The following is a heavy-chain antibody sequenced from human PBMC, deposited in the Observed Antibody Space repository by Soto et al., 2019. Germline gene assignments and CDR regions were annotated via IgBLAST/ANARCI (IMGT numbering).Heavy chain of an antibody. CDR3: ARDPVSIAAAGIGIWFDP. V-gene: IGHV1-2*04. J-gene: IGHJ5*02. Sequence: QVQLVQSGAEVKKPGASVKVSCKASGYTFTGYYMHWVRQAPGQGLEWMGWINPNSGGTNYAQKFQGWVTMTRDTSISTAYMELRRLRSDDTAVYYCARDPVSIAAAGIGIWFDPWVQGTLVTVSS. D-gene: IGHD6-13*01. CDR1: GYTFTGYY. CDR2: INPNSGGT.